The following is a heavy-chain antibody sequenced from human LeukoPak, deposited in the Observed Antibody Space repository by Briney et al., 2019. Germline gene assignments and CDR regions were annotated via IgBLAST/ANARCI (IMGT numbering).Heavy chain of an antibody. J-gene: IGHJ4*02. V-gene: IGHV1-69*05. CDR1: GGTFGSYA. Sequence: SVKVSCKASGGTFGSYAISWVRQAPGQGLEWMGGIIPIFGTANYAQKFQGRVTITTDESTSTAYMELSSLRSEDTAVYYCAREERIYGSYPFDYWGQGTLVTVSS. D-gene: IGHD1-26*01. CDR2: IIPIFGTA. CDR3: AREERIYGSYPFDY.